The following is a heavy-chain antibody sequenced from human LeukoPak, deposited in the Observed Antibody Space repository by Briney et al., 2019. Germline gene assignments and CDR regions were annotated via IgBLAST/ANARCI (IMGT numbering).Heavy chain of an antibody. Sequence: SETLSLTCSVSGGFNTHYHWSWIRQPPGKGLEWIGYFYHSASTNYNPSLKSRVTISVDTSKNHFSLKLSSVTAADTAVYYCARGQWLPVFDFWGQGTLVTVSS. CDR3: ARGQWLPVFDF. D-gene: IGHD3-22*01. J-gene: IGHJ4*02. CDR1: GGFNTHYH. V-gene: IGHV4-59*01. CDR2: FYHSAST.